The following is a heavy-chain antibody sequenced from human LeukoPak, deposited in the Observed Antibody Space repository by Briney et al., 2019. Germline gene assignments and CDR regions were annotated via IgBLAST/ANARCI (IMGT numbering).Heavy chain of an antibody. V-gene: IGHV1-18*01. CDR2: ISAYNGNT. J-gene: IGHJ4*02. CDR1: VYTFTSYG. Sequence: ASVKVSCKASVYTFTSYGISWVRQAPGQGLEWMGWISAYNGNTNYAQKLQGRVTMTTDTSTSTAYMELRSLRSDDTAVYYCARNLRYYYGSGSYYYDYWGEGTLVTVSS. D-gene: IGHD3-10*01. CDR3: ARNLRYYYGSGSYYYDY.